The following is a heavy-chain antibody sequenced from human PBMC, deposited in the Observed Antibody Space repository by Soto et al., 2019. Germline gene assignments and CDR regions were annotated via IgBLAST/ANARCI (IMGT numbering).Heavy chain of an antibody. J-gene: IGHJ4*02. CDR2: ISAYNGNT. V-gene: IGHV1-18*01. CDR1: GYTFTSYG. D-gene: IGHD6-13*01. CDR3: ARDSFRITAAGPGDFDY. Sequence: GASVKVSCKASGYTFTSYGISWVRQAPGQGLEWMGWISAYNGNTNYAQKLQGRVTMTTDTSTSTAYMELRSLRSDDTAVYYCARDSFRITAAGPGDFDYWGQGTLVPVSS.